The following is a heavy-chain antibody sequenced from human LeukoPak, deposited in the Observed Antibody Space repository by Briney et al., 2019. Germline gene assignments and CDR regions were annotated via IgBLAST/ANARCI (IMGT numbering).Heavy chain of an antibody. D-gene: IGHD3-16*01. CDR3: APWGAPNRFDP. CDR2: ISGSGGST. J-gene: IGHJ5*02. V-gene: IGHV3-23*01. CDR1: GFTFSSYA. Sequence: GSLRLSCAASGFTFSSYAMSWVRQAPGKGLEWVSAISGSGGSTYYADSVKGQFTISRDNSKNTLYLQMNSLRAEDTAVYYCAPWGAPNRFDPWGQGTLVTVSS.